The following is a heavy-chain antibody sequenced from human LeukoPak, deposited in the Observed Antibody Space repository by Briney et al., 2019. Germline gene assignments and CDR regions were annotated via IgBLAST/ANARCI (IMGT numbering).Heavy chain of an antibody. CDR3: ARVVGIVVVPAAMEDNWFDP. V-gene: IGHV1-18*01. CDR1: GYTFTSYG. CDR2: ISAYNGNT. D-gene: IGHD2-2*01. J-gene: IGHJ5*02. Sequence: ASVKVSCKASGYTFTSYGISWVRQAPGQGLEWMGWISAYNGNTNYAEKLQGRVTMTTDTSTSTAYMELRSLRSDDTAVYYCARVVGIVVVPAAMEDNWFDPWGQGTLVTVSS.